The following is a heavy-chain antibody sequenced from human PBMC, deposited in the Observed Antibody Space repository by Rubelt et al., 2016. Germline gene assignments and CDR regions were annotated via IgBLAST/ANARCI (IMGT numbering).Heavy chain of an antibody. CDR3: SRYYQLLFEDY. D-gene: IGHD2-2*01. Sequence: EVQLVESGGGLVQPGGSLRLSCAASGFTFSSYEMNWVRQAPGKGLEWVGLIKSETYGGTAVYGTSVKDRFSISRDDSRRIVYLQMNSLKTEDTAGYYCSRYYQLLFEDYWGQGTMVTVSS. V-gene: IGHV3-49*04. CDR2: IKSETYGGTA. CDR1: GFTFSSYE. J-gene: IGHJ4*02.